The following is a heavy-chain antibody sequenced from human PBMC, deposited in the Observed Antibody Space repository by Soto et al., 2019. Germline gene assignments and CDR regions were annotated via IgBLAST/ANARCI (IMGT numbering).Heavy chain of an antibody. CDR1: GGSFSGYY. V-gene: IGHV4-34*01. D-gene: IGHD6-13*01. CDR3: ARVLSQQLVRGGYFDY. CDR2: INHSGST. J-gene: IGHJ4*02. Sequence: SETLSLTCAVYGGSFSGYYWSWIRQPPGKGLEWIGEINHSGSTNYNPPLKSRVTISVDTSKNQFSLKLSSVTAADTAVYYCARVLSQQLVRGGYFDYWGQGTLVTVSS.